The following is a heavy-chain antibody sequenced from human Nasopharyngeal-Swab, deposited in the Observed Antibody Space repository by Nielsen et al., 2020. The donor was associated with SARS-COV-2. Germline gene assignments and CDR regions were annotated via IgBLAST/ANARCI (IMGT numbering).Heavy chain of an antibody. D-gene: IGHD3-10*01. CDR2: INHSGST. CDR1: GGSFSGYY. J-gene: IGHJ4*02. Sequence: SETLSLTCAVYGGSFSGYYWSWIRQPPGKGLEWIGEINHSGSTTYNPSLKSRVTISVDTSKNQFSLKLSSVTAADTAVYYCARHLSRTFYYGSGVRDFDFWGQGTLVTVSS. CDR3: ARHLSRTFYYGSGVRDFDF. V-gene: IGHV4-34*01.